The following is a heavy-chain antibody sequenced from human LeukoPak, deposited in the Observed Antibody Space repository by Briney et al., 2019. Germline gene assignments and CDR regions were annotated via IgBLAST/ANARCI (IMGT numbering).Heavy chain of an antibody. CDR3: ARVSRAVAAYTYYYYYMDV. CDR2: ISAYNGNT. Sequence: ASVKVSCKASGYTFTSYYMHWVRQAPGQGLEWMGWISAYNGNTNYAQKLQGRVTMTTDTSTSTAYMELRSLRSDDTAVYYCARVSRAVAAYTYYYYYMDVWGKGTTVTVSS. J-gene: IGHJ6*03. CDR1: GYTFTSYY. D-gene: IGHD6-19*01. V-gene: IGHV1-18*04.